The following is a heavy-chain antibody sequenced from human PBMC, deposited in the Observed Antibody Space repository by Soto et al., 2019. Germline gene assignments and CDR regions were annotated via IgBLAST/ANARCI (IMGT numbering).Heavy chain of an antibody. CDR1: GGTFSSYA. CDR2: IIPIFGTA. CDR3: ARAIQPRPYDFWSGYYGDGMDV. D-gene: IGHD3-3*01. Sequence: QVQLVQSGAEVKKPGSSVKVSCKAYGGTFSSYAISWVRQAPGQGLEWMGGIIPIFGTANYAQKFQGRVTITADESTSTADMELSSLRSEDTAVYYCARAIQPRPYDFWSGYYGDGMDVWGQGTTVTVSS. J-gene: IGHJ6*02. V-gene: IGHV1-69*12.